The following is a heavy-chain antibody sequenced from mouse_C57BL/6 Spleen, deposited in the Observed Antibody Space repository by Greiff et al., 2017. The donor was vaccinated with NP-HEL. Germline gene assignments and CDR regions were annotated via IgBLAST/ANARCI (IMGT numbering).Heavy chain of an antibody. D-gene: IGHD2-12*01. CDR3: ARYDVWFAY. J-gene: IGHJ3*01. V-gene: IGHV1-53*01. CDR2: INPSNGGT. Sequence: QVQLQQPGTELVKPGASVKLSCKASGYTFTSYWMHWVKQRPGQGLEWIGNINPSNGGTKHNENGMSKATLTVDKSSSTAYMQLSSLTSEDSAVYYCARYDVWFAYWGQGTLVTVSA. CDR1: GYTFTSYW.